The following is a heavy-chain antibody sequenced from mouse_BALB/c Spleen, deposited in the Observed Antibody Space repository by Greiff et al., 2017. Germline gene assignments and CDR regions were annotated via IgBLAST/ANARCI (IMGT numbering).Heavy chain of an antibody. V-gene: IGHV1-69*01. CDR2: IDTSDSYT. Sequence: QVQLQQSGAELVMPGASVKMSCKASGYTFTDYWMHWVKQRPGQGLEWIGAIDTSDSYTSYNQKFKGKATLTVDESSSTAYMQLSSLTSEDSAVYYCARSPYGNYFDYWGQGTTLTVSS. J-gene: IGHJ2*01. D-gene: IGHD2-1*01. CDR3: ARSPYGNYFDY. CDR1: GYTFTDYW.